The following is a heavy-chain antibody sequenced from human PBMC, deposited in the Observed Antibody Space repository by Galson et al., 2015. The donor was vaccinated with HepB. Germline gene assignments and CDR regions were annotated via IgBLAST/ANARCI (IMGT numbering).Heavy chain of an antibody. CDR3: AREGGYYSSSWYGFDY. Sequence: SLRLSCAASGFTFSSYEMNWVRQAPGKGLEWGSYISSSGSTIYYADSVKGRFTISRDNAKNSLYLQMNSLRAEDTAVYYCAREGGYYSSSWYGFDYWGQGTLVTVSS. J-gene: IGHJ4*02. CDR1: GFTFSSYE. D-gene: IGHD6-13*01. V-gene: IGHV3-48*03. CDR2: ISSSGSTI.